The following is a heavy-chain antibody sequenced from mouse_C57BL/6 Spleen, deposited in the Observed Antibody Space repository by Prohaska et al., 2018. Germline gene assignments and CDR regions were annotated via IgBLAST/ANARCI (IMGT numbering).Heavy chain of an antibody. CDR3: ERDSNPAWFAY. CDR2: NNPNNDGN. J-gene: IGHJ3*01. Sequence: EVQLQQSGPELVKPGASVKISCKASGYTFTDYYMNWVKQRHGKSIEWIRDNNPNNDGNSYNQKFKGKSTVNIYKSTSKAYMEIRRLTSEEFAVYDCERDSNPAWFAYWGQGTLVTVSA. V-gene: IGHV1-26*01. D-gene: IGHD2-5*01. CDR1: GYTFTDYY.